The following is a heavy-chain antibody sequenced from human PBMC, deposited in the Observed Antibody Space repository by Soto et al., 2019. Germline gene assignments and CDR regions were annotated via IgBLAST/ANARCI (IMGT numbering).Heavy chain of an antibody. CDR1: GFTFSGYG. CDR3: AGDEWLGLNYYSYGMDV. J-gene: IGHJ6*02. CDR2: IWYDGNNK. Sequence: QVQLVESGGGVVQPGRSLRLSCAASGFTFSGYGMHWVRQAPGKGLEWVAVIWYDGNNKYYADSVKGRFTISRDNSKNTLYLQMNSLRAEDTAVYYCAGDEWLGLNYYSYGMDVWGQGTTVTVSS. D-gene: IGHD3-10*01. V-gene: IGHV3-33*01.